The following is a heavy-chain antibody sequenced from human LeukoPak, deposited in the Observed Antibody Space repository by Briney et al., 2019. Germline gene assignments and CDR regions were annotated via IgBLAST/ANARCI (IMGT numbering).Heavy chain of an antibody. D-gene: IGHD3-22*01. CDR3: VRDLGYDRSGVWQKYFDS. CDR2: VGLDDKST. J-gene: IGHJ4*02. Sequence: GGSLRLSCATSGFTFSPFWIHWVRQGPGKGLEWVSRVGLDDKSTNYADSVKGRLTISRDNAKSAVYLQMNNLRADDTAVYYCVRDLGYDRSGVWQKYFDSWGQGTLVAVSS. V-gene: IGHV3-74*01. CDR1: GFTFSPFW.